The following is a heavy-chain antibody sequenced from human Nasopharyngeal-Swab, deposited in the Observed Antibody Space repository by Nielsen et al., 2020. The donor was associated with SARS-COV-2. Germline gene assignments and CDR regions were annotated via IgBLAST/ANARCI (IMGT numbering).Heavy chain of an antibody. CDR3: ARSEWIQLWSTGRRGMDV. CDR1: GGSISSYC. J-gene: IGHJ6*02. V-gene: IGHV4-59*13. D-gene: IGHD5-18*01. Sequence: SETLSLTCTVSGGSISSYCWSWIRQPPGKGLEWIGYIYYSGSTNYNPSLKSRVTISVDTSKNQFSLKLSSVTAADTAVYYCARSEWIQLWSTGRRGMDVWGQGTTVTVSS. CDR2: IYYSGST.